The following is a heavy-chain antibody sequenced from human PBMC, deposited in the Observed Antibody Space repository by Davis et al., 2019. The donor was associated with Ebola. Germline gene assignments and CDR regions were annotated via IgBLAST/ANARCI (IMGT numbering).Heavy chain of an antibody. CDR1: GFSLYTSGMC. D-gene: IGHD6-13*01. V-gene: IGHV2-70*11. CDR3: ARIQCIAGGDY. CDR2: LDWDDDK. J-gene: IGHJ4*02. Sequence: SGPTLVNPTPPLTLTCTFSGFSLYTSGMCVSWIRQPTGKALHCLAGLDWDDDKYYSTSLKTRLTISKDTSTNQAVLTMTNMDPVNTTTYSCARIQCIAGGDYWGQGTLVTVSS.